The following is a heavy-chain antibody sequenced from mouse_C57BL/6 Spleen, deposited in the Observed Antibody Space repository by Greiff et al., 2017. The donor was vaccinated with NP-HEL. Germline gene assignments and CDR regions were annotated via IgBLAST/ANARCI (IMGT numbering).Heavy chain of an antibody. CDR2: INPNYGTT. CDR1: GYSFTDYN. V-gene: IGHV1-39*01. J-gene: IGHJ3*01. CDR3: ASPITTVVPFAY. Sequence: VHVKQSGPELVKPGASVKISCKASGYSFTDYNMNWVKQSNGKSLEWIGVINPNYGTTSYNQKFKGKATLTVDQSSSTAYMQLNSLTSEDSAVYYCASPITTVVPFAYWGQGTLVTVSA. D-gene: IGHD1-1*01.